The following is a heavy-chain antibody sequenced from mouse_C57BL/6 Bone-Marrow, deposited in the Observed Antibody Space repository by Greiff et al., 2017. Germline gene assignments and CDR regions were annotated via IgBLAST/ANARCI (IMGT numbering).Heavy chain of an antibody. V-gene: IGHV1-81*01. Sequence: QVQLQQSGAELARPGASVKLSCKASGYTFTSSGISWVKQRPGQGLEWIGEIYPRSGNTYYNEKFKGKATLTADKSSSTAYMELRSLTSEDSAVYFCARFPIYYYGSAWFAYWGQGTLVTVSA. CDR3: ARFPIYYYGSAWFAY. D-gene: IGHD1-1*01. J-gene: IGHJ3*01. CDR2: IYPRSGNT. CDR1: GYTFTSSG.